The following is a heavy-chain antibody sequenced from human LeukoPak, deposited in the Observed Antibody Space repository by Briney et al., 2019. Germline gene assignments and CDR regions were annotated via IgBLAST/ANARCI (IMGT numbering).Heavy chain of an antibody. D-gene: IGHD6-6*01. J-gene: IGHJ3*02. CDR2: IYHSGST. Sequence: SQTLSLTCVVSGGSISSGGYSWSWIRQPPGKGLEWIGYIYHSGSTYYNPSLKSRVTISVDRSKNQFSLKLSSVTAADTAVYYCARGASSIGAFDIWGQGTMVTVSS. V-gene: IGHV4-30-2*01. CDR1: GGSISSGGYS. CDR3: ARGASSIGAFDI.